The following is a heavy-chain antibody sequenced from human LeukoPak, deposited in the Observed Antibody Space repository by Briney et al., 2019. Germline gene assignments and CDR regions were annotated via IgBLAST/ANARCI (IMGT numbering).Heavy chain of an antibody. D-gene: IGHD4-17*01. CDR2: IYYSGST. J-gene: IGHJ6*02. Sequence: SETLSLTCTVSGGSISSYYRSWIRQPPGKGLEWIGYIYYSGSTNYNPSLKSRVTISVDTSKNQFSLKLSSVTAADTAVYYCARGPDYGDYARPDYYYYGMDVWGQGTTVTVSS. CDR3: ARGPDYGDYARPDYYYYGMDV. V-gene: IGHV4-59*01. CDR1: GGSISSYY.